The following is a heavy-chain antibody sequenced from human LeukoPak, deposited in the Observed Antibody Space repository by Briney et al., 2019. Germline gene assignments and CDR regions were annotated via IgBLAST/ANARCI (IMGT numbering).Heavy chain of an antibody. J-gene: IGHJ4*02. V-gene: IGHV4-30-4*01. CDR3: ARAGDYGGFEGY. CDR1: GGSISSGDYY. Sequence: SQTLSLTCTVSGGSISSGDYYWSWIRQPPGKGLEWIGYIYYSGSTYYNPSLKSRVTISVDTSKNQFSLKLSSVTAADTAVYYCARAGDYGGFEGYWGQGTLVTVSS. CDR2: IYYSGST. D-gene: IGHD4-23*01.